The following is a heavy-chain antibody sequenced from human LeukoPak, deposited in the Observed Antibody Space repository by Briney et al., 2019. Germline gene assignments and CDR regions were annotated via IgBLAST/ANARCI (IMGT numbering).Heavy chain of an antibody. CDR1: GFTVSSNY. Sequence: GGSLRLSCAASGFTVSSNYMSWVRQAPGKGLEWISVISGSGGETYYAGSVKGRFTISRDNSKNTVYVELNSLGGDDTAVYYCAKGPNESSNYLFDYWGQGTLVTVSS. D-gene: IGHD4-11*01. V-gene: IGHV3-23*01. CDR2: ISGSGGET. CDR3: AKGPNESSNYLFDY. J-gene: IGHJ4*02.